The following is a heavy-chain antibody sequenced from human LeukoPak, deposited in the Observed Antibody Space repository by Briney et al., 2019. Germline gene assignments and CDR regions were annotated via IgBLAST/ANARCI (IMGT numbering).Heavy chain of an antibody. CDR2: IWYDGSNK. D-gene: IGHD4-17*01. CDR1: GFTFSSYG. V-gene: IGHV3-33*01. CDR3: ARDADYGDYGGYHYYGMDV. J-gene: IGHJ6*02. Sequence: GRSLRLSCAASGFTFSSYGMHWVRQAPGKGLEWVAVIWYDGSNKYYADSVKGRFTISRDNSKNTLYLQMNSLRAEDTAVYYCARDADYGDYGGYHYYGMDVWGQGTTVTVSS.